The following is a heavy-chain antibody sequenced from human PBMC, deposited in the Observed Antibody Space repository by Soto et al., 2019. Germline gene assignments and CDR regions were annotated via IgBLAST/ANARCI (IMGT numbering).Heavy chain of an antibody. CDR1: GGSFSGYY. Sequence: SETLSLTCAVYGGSFSGYYWSWIRQPPGKGLEWIGEINHSGSTNYNPSLKSRVTISVDTSKNQFSLKLSSVTAADTAVYYCARGEGTAGSRQFDYWGQGTLVTVSS. CDR2: INHSGST. D-gene: IGHD6-13*01. V-gene: IGHV4-34*01. J-gene: IGHJ4*02. CDR3: ARGEGTAGSRQFDY.